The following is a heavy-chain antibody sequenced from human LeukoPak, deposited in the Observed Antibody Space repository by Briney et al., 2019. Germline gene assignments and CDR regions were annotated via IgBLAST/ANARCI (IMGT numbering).Heavy chain of an antibody. CDR2: INHSGST. D-gene: IGHD2-8*01. CDR1: DGSFSSYY. J-gene: IGHJ3*02. V-gene: IGHV4-34*01. CDR3: ARGDRPREIPPLIRKKNAFDI. Sequence: SETLSLTCGVYDGSFSSYYWSWIRQPPGKGLEWIGEINHSGSTNYNPSLKSRLTISVDTSKNQFSLKLSSVTAADTAVYYCARGDRPREIPPLIRKKNAFDIWSQGTMVTVSS.